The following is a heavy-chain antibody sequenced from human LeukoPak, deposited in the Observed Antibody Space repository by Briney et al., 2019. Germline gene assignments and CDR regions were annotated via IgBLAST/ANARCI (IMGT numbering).Heavy chain of an antibody. CDR1: GFTFSSHW. Sequence: GGSLRLSCAASGFTFSSHWMSWIRQAPGKGLEWVSYISSSGSTIYYADSVKGRFTISRDNAKNSLYLQMNSLRAEDTAVYYCARVDILSYPFDYWGQGTLVTVSS. CDR3: ARVDILSYPFDY. J-gene: IGHJ4*02. D-gene: IGHD3-9*01. CDR2: ISSSGSTI. V-gene: IGHV3-11*04.